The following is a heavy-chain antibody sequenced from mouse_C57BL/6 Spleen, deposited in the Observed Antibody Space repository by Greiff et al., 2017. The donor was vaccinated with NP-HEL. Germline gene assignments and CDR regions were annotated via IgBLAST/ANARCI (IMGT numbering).Heavy chain of an antibody. J-gene: IGHJ2*01. CDR3: TGDWDGGDFDY. Sequence: EVQGVESGGGLVQPGGSMKLSCVASGFTFSNYWMNWVRQSPEKGLEWVAQIRLKSDNYATHYAESVKGRFTISRDDSKSSVYLQMNNLRAEDTGIYYCTGDWDGGDFDYWGQGTTLTVSS. D-gene: IGHD4-1*01. CDR2: IRLKSDNYAT. CDR1: GFTFSNYW. V-gene: IGHV6-3*01.